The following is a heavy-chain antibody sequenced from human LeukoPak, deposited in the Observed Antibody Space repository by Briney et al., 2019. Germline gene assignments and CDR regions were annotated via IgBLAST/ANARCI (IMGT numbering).Heavy chain of an antibody. CDR3: AKWGDYDILTGYYVSDF. V-gene: IGHV3-23*01. J-gene: IGHJ4*02. CDR2: ITGSGDTT. D-gene: IGHD3-9*01. Sequence: GASLRLSCAASGFIFRNCAMSWVRQAPGKGLEWVSAITGSGDTTYYADSVKGRFTISRDNSKNTLYVEMNTLRAEDTAVYYCAKWGDYDILTGYYVSDFWGRGTLVTVSS. CDR1: GFIFRNCA.